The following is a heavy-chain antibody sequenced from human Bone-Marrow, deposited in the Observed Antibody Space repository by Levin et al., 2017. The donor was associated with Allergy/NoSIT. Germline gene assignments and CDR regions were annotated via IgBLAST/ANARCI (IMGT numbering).Heavy chain of an antibody. CDR3: ARAAWSAEFLDH. CDR2: ITSASGTR. J-gene: IGHJ4*02. CDR1: GFAFSDYS. D-gene: IGHD3-10*01. Sequence: PGGSLRLSCAASGFAFSDYSLNWVRQAPGKGLEWISYITSASGTRFYADSVKGRFTISRDNARNSLHLHMSNLRADDTAVYYCARAAWSAEFLDHWGRGTLVTVSS. V-gene: IGHV3-48*01.